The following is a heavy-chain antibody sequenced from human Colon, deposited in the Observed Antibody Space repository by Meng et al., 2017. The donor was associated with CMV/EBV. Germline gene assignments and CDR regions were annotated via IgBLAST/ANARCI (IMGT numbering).Heavy chain of an antibody. V-gene: IGHV1-2*02. CDR2: INSNSGAT. D-gene: IGHD1-26*01. CDR3: ARDPSGSRVPFDY. J-gene: IGHJ4*02. Sequence: VELGPSGAEVEKPGASVNVSCKTSGYTFSDYHIHWVRQAPGQGLEWMGWINSNSGATDYAQKFQGRFTMTRDTSITTVYMELSSLRSDDTAVYYCARDPSGSRVPFDYWGQGSLVTVSS. CDR1: GYTFSDYH.